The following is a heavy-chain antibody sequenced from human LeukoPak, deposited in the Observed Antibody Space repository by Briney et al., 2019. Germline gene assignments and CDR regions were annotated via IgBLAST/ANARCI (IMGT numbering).Heavy chain of an antibody. D-gene: IGHD4-17*01. CDR3: ARHDYGDSELDY. CDR1: GGSISSYY. V-gene: IGHV4-59*01. J-gene: IGHJ4*02. CDR2: IYYSGST. Sequence: PSETLPLTCTVSGGSISSYYWSWIRQPPGKGLEWIGYIYYSGSTNYNPSLKSRVTISVDTSKNQFSLKLSSVTAADTAVYYCARHDYGDSELDYWGQGTLVTVSS.